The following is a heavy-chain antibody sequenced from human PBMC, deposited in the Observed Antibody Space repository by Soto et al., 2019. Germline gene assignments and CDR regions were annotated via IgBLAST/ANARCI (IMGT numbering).Heavy chain of an antibody. D-gene: IGHD3-3*01. CDR3: AKDGPGYYDFWSAYYTSFDY. J-gene: IGHJ4*02. V-gene: IGHV3-23*01. Sequence: PGGSLRLSCAASGFTFSSYAMSWVRQAPGKGLEWVSAISGSGGSTYYADSVKGRFTISRDNSKNTLYLQMNSLRAEDTAVYYCAKDGPGYYDFWSAYYTSFDYWGQGTLVSVSS. CDR2: ISGSGGST. CDR1: GFTFSSYA.